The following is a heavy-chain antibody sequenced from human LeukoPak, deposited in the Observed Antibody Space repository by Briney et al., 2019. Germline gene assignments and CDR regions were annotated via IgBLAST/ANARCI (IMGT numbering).Heavy chain of an antibody. D-gene: IGHD5-18*01. Sequence: GGSLRLSCAASGFTFSTYGMHWVRQAPGKWLEWVAFIRYDGSNKYYADSVKGRFTISRDNSKNTLYLQMNSLRAEDTAVYYCAKGGGYSYGSPLDYWGQGTLVTVSS. J-gene: IGHJ4*02. CDR2: IRYDGSNK. V-gene: IGHV3-30*02. CDR3: AKGGGYSYGSPLDY. CDR1: GFTFSTYG.